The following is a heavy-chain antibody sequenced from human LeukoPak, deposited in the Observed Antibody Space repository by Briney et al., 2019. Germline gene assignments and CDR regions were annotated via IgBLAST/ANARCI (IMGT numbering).Heavy chain of an antibody. Sequence: ASVKVSCKASGYTFTGYYMHWVRQAPGQGLEWMGWINPNSGGTNYAQKFQGRVTMTRDTSISTAYMELSRLRSDDTAVYYCARSFGYCSSTSCYFLAEWGQGTLVTVSS. CDR3: ARSFGYCSSTSCYFLAE. V-gene: IGHV1-2*02. J-gene: IGHJ4*02. D-gene: IGHD2-2*01. CDR1: GYTFTGYY. CDR2: INPNSGGT.